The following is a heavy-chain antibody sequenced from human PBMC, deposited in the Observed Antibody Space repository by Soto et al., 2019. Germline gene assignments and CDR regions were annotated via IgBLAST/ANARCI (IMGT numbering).Heavy chain of an antibody. CDR1: GGTFSSYA. V-gene: IGHV1-69*06. Sequence: QVQLVQSGAEVKKPGSSVKVSCKASGGTFSSYAISWVRQAPGQGLEWMGGIIPIFGTANYAQKFQGRVTITRDTSASTAYMELSSLRSEDTAVYYCARGYYDFWSGYYYYYYGMDVWGQGTTVTVSS. J-gene: IGHJ6*02. CDR2: IIPIFGTA. CDR3: ARGYYDFWSGYYYYYYGMDV. D-gene: IGHD3-3*01.